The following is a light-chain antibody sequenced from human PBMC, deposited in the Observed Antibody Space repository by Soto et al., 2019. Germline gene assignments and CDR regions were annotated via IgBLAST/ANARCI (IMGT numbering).Light chain of an antibody. J-gene: IGKJ5*01. CDR3: QQYGSSPIT. CDR1: QSFGSS. CDR2: GAS. V-gene: IGKV3-20*01. Sequence: EIVLTQSPGTLSLSPGERATLSCRASQSFGSSLAWYQQKPGQAPRLLIYGASSRATGIPDRFSGSGSGTDFTLTISRLEPEDFAVYYCQQYGSSPITFGQGTRLEI.